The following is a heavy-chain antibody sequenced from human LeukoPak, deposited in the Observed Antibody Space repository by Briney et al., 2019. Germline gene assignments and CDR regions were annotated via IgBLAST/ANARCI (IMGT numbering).Heavy chain of an antibody. CDR3: AKVAKYYYGSETYFFFDH. CDR1: DTSINTYY. J-gene: IGHJ4*02. D-gene: IGHD3-10*01. CDR2: IYTTGTT. Sequence: SETLSLTCTVSDTSINTYYWSWIRQPAGKGLEWIGHIYTTGTTNYNPSLKSRVTISIDTSKHQFSLTLRSVTAAHTAVYYCAKVAKYYYGSETYFFFDHWGQGTLVTVSS. V-gene: IGHV4-4*07.